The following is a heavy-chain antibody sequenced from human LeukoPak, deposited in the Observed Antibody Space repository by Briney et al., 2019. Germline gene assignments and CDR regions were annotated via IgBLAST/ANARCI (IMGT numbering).Heavy chain of an antibody. V-gene: IGHV3-23*01. Sequence: GGSLRLSCAASGFTFSNYAMTWVRQAPGKGLEWVSTISGSGGDTYYADSVKGRFTVSRDNSRNTLYLQMKSLRAEDTAIYYCAKDRGYCSGGTCNYFDYWGQGTLVSVSS. CDR3: AKDRGYCSGGTCNYFDY. J-gene: IGHJ4*02. CDR1: GFTFSNYA. D-gene: IGHD2-15*01. CDR2: ISGSGGDT.